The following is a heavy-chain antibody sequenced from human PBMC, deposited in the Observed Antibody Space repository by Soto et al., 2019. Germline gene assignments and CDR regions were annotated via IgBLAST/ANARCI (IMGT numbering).Heavy chain of an antibody. D-gene: IGHD3-10*01. J-gene: IGHJ6*02. CDR3: ARDRDYSGMDV. Sequence: QVQLVESGGGVVQPGRSLRLSCAASGFTLRGYGMHWVRQAPGKGLEWVAVLWHDGVNQNYADSVKGRFAISRDNSKNTLSLQMNSLGAEDTAVYYCARDRDYSGMDVWGQGTTVTVSS. V-gene: IGHV3-33*01. CDR2: LWHDGVNQ. CDR1: GFTLRGYG.